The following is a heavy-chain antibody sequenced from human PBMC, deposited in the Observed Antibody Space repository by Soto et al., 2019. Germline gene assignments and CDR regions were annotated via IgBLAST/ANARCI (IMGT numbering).Heavy chain of an antibody. CDR3: VRDHNWAFVY. CDR2: ISGSGVST. D-gene: IGHD1-20*01. J-gene: IGHJ4*02. CDR1: GFTFSSYA. V-gene: IGHV3-23*01. Sequence: PGGSLRLSCAASGFTFSSYAMSWVRQAPGKGLEWVSAISGSGVSTYYADSVKGRFTISRDNAKDSLYLQMNSLRVVESALYYCVRDHNWAFVYWAPGTLVTVSS.